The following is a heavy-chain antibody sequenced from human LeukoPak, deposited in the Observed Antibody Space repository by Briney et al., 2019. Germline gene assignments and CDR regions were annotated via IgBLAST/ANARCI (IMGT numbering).Heavy chain of an antibody. V-gene: IGHV3-53*01. CDR1: GFTVSSNY. CDR2: IYSGGST. Sequence: GGSLRLSCAASGFTVSSNYMSWVRQAPGKGLEWVSVIYSGGSTYYADSVKGRFTISRDNSKNTLYLQMNSLRAEDTAVYYCARVLVSSSGWEYYFDYWGQGTLVTVSS. D-gene: IGHD6-19*01. CDR3: ARVLVSSSGWEYYFDY. J-gene: IGHJ4*02.